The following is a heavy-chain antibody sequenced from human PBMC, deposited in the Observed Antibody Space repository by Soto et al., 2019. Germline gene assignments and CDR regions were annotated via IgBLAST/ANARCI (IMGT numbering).Heavy chain of an antibody. J-gene: IGHJ5*02. CDR1: GDSVSSYSAA. CDR3: VRDRYSSSGWFDP. Sequence: QTLSLTCAISGDSVSSYSAAWNWIRHSPSGGLEWLGRTYYRSRFFSDYAESVKSRIIINPDTSKNQFSLQLKSVTPEDTAVYYCVRDRYSSSGWFDPWGQGTTVTVSS. D-gene: IGHD3-10*01. V-gene: IGHV6-1*01. CDR2: TYYRSRFFS.